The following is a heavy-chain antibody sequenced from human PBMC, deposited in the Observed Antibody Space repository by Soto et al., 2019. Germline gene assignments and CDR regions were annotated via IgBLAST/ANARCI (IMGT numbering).Heavy chain of an antibody. V-gene: IGHV1-18*01. Sequence: ASVKVSCKASGYTFTSYGISWVRQAPGQGLERKGWISAYNGNTNYAQKFQGRVTMTTDTSTSTAYMELRSLRSDDTAVYYCARDPEYYDILTGFKYYYYDMDVWGQGTTVTVSS. D-gene: IGHD3-9*01. J-gene: IGHJ6*02. CDR2: ISAYNGNT. CDR1: GYTFTSYG. CDR3: ARDPEYYDILTGFKYYYYDMDV.